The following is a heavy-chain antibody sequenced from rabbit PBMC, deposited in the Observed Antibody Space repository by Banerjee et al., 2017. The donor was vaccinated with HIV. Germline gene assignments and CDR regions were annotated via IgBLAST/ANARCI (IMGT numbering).Heavy chain of an antibody. CDR3: ARRYTYDYVDYTYAFNL. J-gene: IGHJ4*01. CDR2: IYVGSGDT. CDR1: GIDFSSYW. Sequence: QEQLEESGGGLVQPEGSLTLTCKASGIDFSSYWSCWVRQAPGKGLEWIACIYVGSGDTYYASWAKGRFTISKTSSTTVTLQMTSLTAADTATYFCARRYTYDYVDYTYAFNLWGPGTLVTVS. V-gene: IGHV1S45*01. D-gene: IGHD2-1*01.